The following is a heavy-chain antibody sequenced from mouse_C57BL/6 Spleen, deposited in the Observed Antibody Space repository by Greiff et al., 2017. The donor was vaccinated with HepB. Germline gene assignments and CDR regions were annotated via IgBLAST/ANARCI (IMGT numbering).Heavy chain of an antibody. CDR2: IYPRSGKT. V-gene: IGHV1-81*01. CDR1: GYTFTSYG. D-gene: IGHD2-5*01. Sequence: VQLQQSGAELARPGASVQLSCKASGYTFTSYGISWVKQRTGQGLEWIGEIYPRSGKTYYNEKFKGKATLTADKSASTAYMELRSLTSEDSAVYFCARENSNFPFAYWGQGTLVTVSA. J-gene: IGHJ3*01. CDR3: ARENSNFPFAY.